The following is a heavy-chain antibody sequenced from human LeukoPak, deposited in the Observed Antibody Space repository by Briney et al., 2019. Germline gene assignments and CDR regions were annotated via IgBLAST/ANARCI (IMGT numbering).Heavy chain of an antibody. J-gene: IGHJ4*02. CDR3: ARLGVHGYNN. CDR1: GGSISSYY. V-gene: IGHV4-4*09. CDR2: IYTSGST. Sequence: SETLSLTCTVSGGSISSYYWSWIRQPPGKGLEWIGYIYTSGSTNYNPSLKNRVTISVDTSKNQFSLKLSSVTAADTAVYYCARLGVHGYNNWGQGTLVTVSS. D-gene: IGHD5-24*01.